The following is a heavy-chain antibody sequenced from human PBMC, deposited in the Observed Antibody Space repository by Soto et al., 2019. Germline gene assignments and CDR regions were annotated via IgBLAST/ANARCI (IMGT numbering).Heavy chain of an antibody. Sequence: EVQLVESGGGLVKPGGSLRLSCAASGFSFSNYGMNWVRQAPGKGLEWVSSISSSSSYISYADLVKGRFTISRDNAKNSVYLQMNSLRAEDTAVYYCARSDCTSTSCYVVWFDPWGQGTLVTVSS. CDR2: ISSSSSYI. CDR1: GFSFSNYG. V-gene: IGHV3-21*01. J-gene: IGHJ5*02. CDR3: ARSDCTSTSCYVVWFDP. D-gene: IGHD2-2*01.